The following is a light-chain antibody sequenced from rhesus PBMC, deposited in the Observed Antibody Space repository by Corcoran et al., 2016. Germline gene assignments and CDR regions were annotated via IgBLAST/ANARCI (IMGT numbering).Light chain of an antibody. J-gene: IGKJ1*01. CDR3: RQHKSYPRT. CDR1: QGITDD. V-gene: IGKV1-25*01. Sequence: DIQMTQSPSSLSASVGYRVPITCRASQGITDDLAWYQQKPGEIPKRLIYEESTLQSGIPSRLSGSGSGTEFTPTISSLQPEDFASYYGRQHKSYPRTFGQGTKVEIK. CDR2: EES.